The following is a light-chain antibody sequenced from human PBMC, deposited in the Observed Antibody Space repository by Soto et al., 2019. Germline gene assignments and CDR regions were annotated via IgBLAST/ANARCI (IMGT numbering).Light chain of an antibody. V-gene: IGKV1-5*01. CDR2: DAS. CDR3: QQYNSYSGT. CDR1: QSISSW. J-gene: IGKJ1*01. Sequence: DIQMTQSPSTLSASVGDRVTITCRASQSISSWLAWYQQKPGKAPKLLIYDASSLESGVPSRFSGSGSGTEFTHHISSLQPDDFATYYCQQYNSYSGTFGQGTKVEIK.